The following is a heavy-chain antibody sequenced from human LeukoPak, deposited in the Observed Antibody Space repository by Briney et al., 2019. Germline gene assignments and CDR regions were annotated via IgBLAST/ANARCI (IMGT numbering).Heavy chain of an antibody. CDR3: AKGDYGGDFRYFDY. CDR1: GFTFTSYS. J-gene: IGHJ4*02. Sequence: GGSLRLSCAASGFTFTSYSMSWVRQAPGRGLEWVSAISGNGASTYYADSAKGRFTISRDNSKNTLSLQMSSLRAEDTAVYYCAKGDYGGDFRYFDYWGQGTLVTVSS. D-gene: IGHD4-23*01. CDR2: ISGNGAST. V-gene: IGHV3-23*01.